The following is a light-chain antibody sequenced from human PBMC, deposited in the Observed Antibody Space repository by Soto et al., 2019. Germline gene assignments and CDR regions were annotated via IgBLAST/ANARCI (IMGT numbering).Light chain of an antibody. V-gene: IGKV3-15*01. CDR3: QPYNNWPLT. CDR1: QSVNMH. CDR2: DTS. Sequence: EIVMTQSPATVSVFPGERATLSCRASQSVNMHLAWYQQKPGQAPRLLIYDTSTRATGVPTRFSGSRSGAEFTLTINSLQSEDFAVYYCQPYNNWPLTFGGGTKVDIK. J-gene: IGKJ4*01.